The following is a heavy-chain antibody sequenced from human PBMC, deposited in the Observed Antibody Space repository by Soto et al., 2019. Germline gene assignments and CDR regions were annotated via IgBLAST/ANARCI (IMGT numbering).Heavy chain of an antibody. CDR3: AKDHPTYYDYVWGSYRQGYFDY. CDR1: GFTFSSYA. Sequence: GGSLRLSCAASGFTFSSYAVSWVRQAPGKGLEWVSAISGSGGSTYYADSVKGRFTISRDNSKNTLYLQMNSLRAEDTAVYYCAKDHPTYYDYVWGSYRQGYFDYWGQGTLVTVSS. D-gene: IGHD3-16*02. CDR2: ISGSGGST. J-gene: IGHJ4*02. V-gene: IGHV3-23*01.